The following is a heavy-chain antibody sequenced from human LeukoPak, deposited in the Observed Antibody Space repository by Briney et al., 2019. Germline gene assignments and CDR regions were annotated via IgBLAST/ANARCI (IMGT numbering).Heavy chain of an antibody. CDR3: AKNLWFGELLHPNNWFDP. V-gene: IGHV3-23*01. D-gene: IGHD3-10*01. CDR2: ISGSGGST. CDR1: GFTFSSYA. Sequence: GGSLRLSCAASGFTFSSYAMSWVRQAPGKGLEWVSAISGSGGSTYYADSVKGRFTISRDNSKNTLYLQMNSLRAEDTAVYYCAKNLWFGELLHPNNWFDPWGQGTLVTVSS. J-gene: IGHJ5*02.